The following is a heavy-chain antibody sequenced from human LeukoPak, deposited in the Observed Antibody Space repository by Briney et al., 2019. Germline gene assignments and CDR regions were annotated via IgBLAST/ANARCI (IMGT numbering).Heavy chain of an antibody. CDR3: ATGYSSTWYYFDY. V-gene: IGHV4-59*01. J-gene: IGHJ4*02. Sequence: SETLSLTCTVSGDSISSYYWSGIRHPPGKGLEWIGYIYHSGSTNYNPSLKSRVTISADTSKDQFSLKLASVTAADTAVYYCATGYSSTWYYFDYWGQGTLVTVSS. CDR2: IYHSGST. D-gene: IGHD6-13*01. CDR1: GDSISSYY.